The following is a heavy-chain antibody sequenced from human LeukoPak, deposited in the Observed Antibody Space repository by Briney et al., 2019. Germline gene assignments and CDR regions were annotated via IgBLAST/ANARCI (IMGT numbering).Heavy chain of an antibody. D-gene: IGHD6-19*01. J-gene: IGHJ5*02. Sequence: SETLSLTCTVSGGSISSYYWSWIRQPPGKGLEWIGYIYYSGNTNYNPSLKSRVTISVDTSKNQFSLKLSSVTAADTAVYYCARCSGWYVDNWFDPWGQGTLVTVSS. V-gene: IGHV4-59*08. CDR3: ARCSGWYVDNWFDP. CDR2: IYYSGNT. CDR1: GGSISSYY.